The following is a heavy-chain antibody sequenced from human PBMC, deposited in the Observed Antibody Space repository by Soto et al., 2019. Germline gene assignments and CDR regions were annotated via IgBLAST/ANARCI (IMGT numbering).Heavy chain of an antibody. CDR3: ARSIVVVTALDY. D-gene: IGHD2-21*02. CDR2: INAGNGNT. V-gene: IGHV1-3*05. J-gene: IGHJ4*02. CDR1: GYTFTSYA. Sequence: QVQLVQSGAEEKKPGASVKVSCKASGYTFTSYAMHWVRQAPGQRLEWMGWINAGNGNTTYSQKFQGRVTITRDTSASTAYMALSSLRSEDTAVYYCARSIVVVTALDYWGQGTLGTVSS.